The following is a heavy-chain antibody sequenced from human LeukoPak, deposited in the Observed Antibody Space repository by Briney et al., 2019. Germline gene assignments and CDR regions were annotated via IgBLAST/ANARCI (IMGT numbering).Heavy chain of an antibody. CDR1: GFTFSSHN. V-gene: IGHV3-48*01. J-gene: IGHJ4*02. Sequence: GGSLRLSCAASGFTFSSHNMNWVRQAPGKGLEWVSYISSGSGTIYYADSVKGRFTISRDNAKNSLYLQMNSLRAEDTAVYYCARADRGVTFFDYWGQGTLVTVSS. D-gene: IGHD3-10*01. CDR3: ARADRGVTFFDY. CDR2: ISSGSGTI.